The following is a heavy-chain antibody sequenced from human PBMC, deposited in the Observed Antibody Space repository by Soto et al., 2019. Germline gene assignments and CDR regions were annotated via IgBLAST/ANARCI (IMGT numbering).Heavy chain of an antibody. CDR3: ARDARDFWSGYWSGRRGYYYYYMDV. CDR2: IKQDGSEK. J-gene: IGHJ6*03. V-gene: IGHV3-7*01. Sequence: GGSLRLSCAASGFTFSSYWMSWVRQAPGKGLEWVANIKQDGSEKYYVDSVKGRFTISRDNAKNSLYLQMNSLRAEDTAVYYCARDARDFWSGYWSGRRGYYYYYMDVWGKGTTVTSP. CDR1: GFTFSSYW. D-gene: IGHD3-3*01.